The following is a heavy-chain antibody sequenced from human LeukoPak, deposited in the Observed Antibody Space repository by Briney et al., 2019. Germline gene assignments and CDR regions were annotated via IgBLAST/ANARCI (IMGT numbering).Heavy chain of an antibody. J-gene: IGHJ4*02. D-gene: IGHD6-6*01. Sequence: PSETLSLTCAVYGGSLSGYYWSWIRQPPGKGLEWIGEINHSGSTNYNPSLKSRVTISVDTSKNQFSLKLSSVTAADTAVYYCARPIAARGVFDYWGQGTLVTVSS. CDR3: ARPIAARGVFDY. CDR2: INHSGST. CDR1: GGSLSGYY. V-gene: IGHV4-34*01.